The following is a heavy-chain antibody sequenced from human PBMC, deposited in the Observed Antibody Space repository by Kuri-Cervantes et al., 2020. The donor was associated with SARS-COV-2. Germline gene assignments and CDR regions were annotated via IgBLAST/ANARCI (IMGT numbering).Heavy chain of an antibody. CDR3: ARDFQYCTNGVCYTGNMDY. CDR2: ISGGGLTT. J-gene: IGHJ4*02. CDR1: GFTFWKYA. V-gene: IGHV3-23*01. Sequence: GESLKISCEASGFTFWKYAMTWVRQAPGKGLEWVAVISGGGLTTYYADSAKGRFTISRDNSKNTVYLQTSSLSVEDTAVYYCARDFQYCTNGVCYTGNMDYWGQGTLVTVSS. D-gene: IGHD2-8*01.